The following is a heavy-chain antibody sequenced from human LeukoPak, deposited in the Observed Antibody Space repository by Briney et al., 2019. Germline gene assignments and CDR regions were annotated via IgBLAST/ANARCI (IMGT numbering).Heavy chain of an antibody. D-gene: IGHD1-26*01. CDR3: VRAHVGAGLALDI. J-gene: IGHJ3*02. Sequence: GGSLRLSCVASGFTFSNYDMHWVRQGTGKGLEWVSAISIGGDTYYPGSVKGRFTISRENAKNSFYLEMNSLRAGDTAVYYCVRAHVGAGLALDIWGQGTLVTVSS. V-gene: IGHV3-13*01. CDR2: ISIGGDT. CDR1: GFTFSNYD.